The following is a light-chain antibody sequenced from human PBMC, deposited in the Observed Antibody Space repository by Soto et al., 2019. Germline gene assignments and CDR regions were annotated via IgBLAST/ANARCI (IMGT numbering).Light chain of an antibody. Sequence: DIQLTQSPSFLSASIGDGVTITCRASQGISSNLAWYQQKPGKAPKFLIYVASTLQSGVQSRFSGSGSGTEFTLTISSLQPEDFATYYCQQLNSYPHTFGGGTTVEIK. CDR2: VAS. J-gene: IGKJ4*01. V-gene: IGKV1-9*01. CDR1: QGISSN. CDR3: QQLNSYPHT.